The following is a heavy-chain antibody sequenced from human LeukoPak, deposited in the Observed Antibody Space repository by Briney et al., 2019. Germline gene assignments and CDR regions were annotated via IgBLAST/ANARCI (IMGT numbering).Heavy chain of an antibody. Sequence: GGSLRLSCAASGFTFSSYSMNWVRQAPGKGLEWVSYISSSSSTIYYADSVKGRFTISRDNSKNTLYLQMNSLRAEDTAVYYCAKDFYDILTGYELGIGDYWGQGTLVTVSS. J-gene: IGHJ4*02. CDR1: GFTFSSYS. CDR3: AKDFYDILTGYELGIGDY. CDR2: ISSSSSTI. V-gene: IGHV3-48*01. D-gene: IGHD3-9*01.